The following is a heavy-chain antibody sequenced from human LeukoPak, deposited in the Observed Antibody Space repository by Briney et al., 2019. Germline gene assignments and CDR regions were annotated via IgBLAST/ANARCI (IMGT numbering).Heavy chain of an antibody. J-gene: IGHJ4*02. V-gene: IGHV4-34*01. CDR1: GGSFSGYY. CDR3: ARCGSEGGRRGIDY. CDR2: INHSGST. Sequence: PSETLSLTCAVYGGSFSGYYWSWIRQPPGKGLEWIGEINHSGSTNYNPSLKSRVTISVDTSKNQFSLKLSSVTAADTAVYYCARCGSEGGRRGIDYWGQGTLVTVSS. D-gene: IGHD3-10*01.